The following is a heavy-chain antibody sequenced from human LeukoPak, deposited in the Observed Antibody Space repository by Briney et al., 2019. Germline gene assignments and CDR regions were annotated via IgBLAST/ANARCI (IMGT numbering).Heavy chain of an antibody. D-gene: IGHD7-27*01. CDR1: GFTFSSYW. CDR2: INSDGSST. J-gene: IGHJ4*02. CDR3: ARDQELTGANY. V-gene: IGHV3-74*01. Sequence: GGSLRLSCAASGFTFSSYWMHWVRQAPGKGLVWVSRINSDGSSTSYADSVRGRFTISRDNAKNTLYLQMNSLRAEDTAVYYCARDQELTGANYWGQGTLVTVSS.